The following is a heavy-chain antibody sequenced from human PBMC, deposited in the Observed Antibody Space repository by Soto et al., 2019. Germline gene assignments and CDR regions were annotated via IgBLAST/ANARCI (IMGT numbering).Heavy chain of an antibody. CDR1: GGSISSSRFY. CDR3: ARRSYGSGSYYRPHYYYGMDV. Sequence: SETLSLTCTVSGGSISSSRFYWGWIRQPPGKGLEWIGSIYYSGSTYYNPSLKSRVTISVDTSKNQFSLKLSSVTAADTAVYYCARRSYGSGSYYRPHYYYGMDVWGQGTTVT. J-gene: IGHJ6*02. CDR2: IYYSGST. V-gene: IGHV4-39*01. D-gene: IGHD3-10*01.